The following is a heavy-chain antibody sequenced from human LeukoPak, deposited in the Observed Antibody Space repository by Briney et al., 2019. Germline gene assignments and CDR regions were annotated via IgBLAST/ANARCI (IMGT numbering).Heavy chain of an antibody. CDR2: ISSSSYI. CDR3: ARAPYVYSGHHDY. Sequence: GGSLRLSCAASGFTFSSYSMNWVRQAPGKGLEWVSSISSSSYIYCADSVKGRFTISRDNANNSLYLQMNSLRAEDTAVYYCARAPYVYSGHHDYWGQGTLVTVSS. CDR1: GFTFSSYS. V-gene: IGHV3-21*01. J-gene: IGHJ4*02. D-gene: IGHD3-16*01.